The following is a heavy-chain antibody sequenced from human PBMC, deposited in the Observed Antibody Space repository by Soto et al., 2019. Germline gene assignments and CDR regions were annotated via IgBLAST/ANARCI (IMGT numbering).Heavy chain of an antibody. CDR2: ISGGGGST. CDR1: GFTFSLSA. CDR3: AKGPEYDILTGCDY. V-gene: IGHV3-23*01. D-gene: IGHD3-9*01. Sequence: EVQLLESGGGFVQPGESLSLSCAASGFTFSLSAMSWVRQAPGRGLEWVSSISGGGGSTEYADSVKGRFTISRDNSKDTVHLQMNSLIAEDTAVYYCAKGPEYDILTGCDYWGQGALVTVSS. J-gene: IGHJ4*02.